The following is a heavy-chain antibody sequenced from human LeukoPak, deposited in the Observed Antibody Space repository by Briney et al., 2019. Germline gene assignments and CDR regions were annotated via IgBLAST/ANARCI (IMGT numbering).Heavy chain of an antibody. CDR1: GFTFSDYY. Sequence: GGSLRRYCAASGFTFSDYYMSWIRQAPGKGLEWVSYINRGGSTIYYADSVKGRFTISRDNAKNSLYLQMNSLRAEDTAVYYCARPPDIVVVPAAPGEGDPWGQGTLVTVSS. J-gene: IGHJ5*02. V-gene: IGHV3-11*01. D-gene: IGHD2-2*01. CDR2: INRGGSTI. CDR3: ARPPDIVVVPAAPGEGDP.